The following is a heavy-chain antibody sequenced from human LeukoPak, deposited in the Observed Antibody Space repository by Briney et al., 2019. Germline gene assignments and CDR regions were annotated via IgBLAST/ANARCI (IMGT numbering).Heavy chain of an antibody. CDR2: ISGSGEST. J-gene: IGHJ5*02. Sequence: GGSLRLSCAASGFSFSNYVMTWVRQAPGKGLEWVSMISGSGESTTYAGSVKGRFTVSRDNSQNSLYLQMNSLRAEDTAVYYCAREMLAAVAAQSWGQGTLVTVSS. V-gene: IGHV3-23*01. D-gene: IGHD6-19*01. CDR1: GFSFSNYV. CDR3: AREMLAAVAAQS.